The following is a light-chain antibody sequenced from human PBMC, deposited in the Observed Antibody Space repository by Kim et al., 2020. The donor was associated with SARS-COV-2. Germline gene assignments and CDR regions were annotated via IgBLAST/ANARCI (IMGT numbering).Light chain of an antibody. V-gene: IGKV1-8*01. Sequence: ASTGDRVTITSRASQGINSDLAWFQQKPGKAPKLLIYAASTLHSGVPSRFSGSGSGTDLTLTINSLQSEDFATYYCQQYYSYPPTFGQGTKVDIK. CDR2: AAS. J-gene: IGKJ1*01. CDR3: QQYYSYPPT. CDR1: QGINSD.